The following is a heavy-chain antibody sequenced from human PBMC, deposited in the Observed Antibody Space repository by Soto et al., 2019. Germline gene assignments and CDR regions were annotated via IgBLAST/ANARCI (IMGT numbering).Heavy chain of an antibody. J-gene: IGHJ6*02. CDR2: LSGSGGST. D-gene: IGHD5-12*01. CDR3: ARDGRGGYNPTGGYYYGMDV. Sequence: GGSLRLSCAACGFTFSSYAMSWVRQTPGKGLEWVSTLSGSGGSTYYADSVKGQFTISRDNAKNSLYLQMNSLRDEDTAVYYCARDGRGGYNPTGGYYYGMDVWGQGTTVIVSS. CDR1: GFTFSSYA. V-gene: IGHV3-23*01.